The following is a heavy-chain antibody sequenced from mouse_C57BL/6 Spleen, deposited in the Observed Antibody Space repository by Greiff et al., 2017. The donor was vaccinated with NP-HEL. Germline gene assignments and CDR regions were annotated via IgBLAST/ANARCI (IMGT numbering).Heavy chain of an antibody. V-gene: IGHV14-2*01. D-gene: IGHD1-1*01. CDR1: GFNIKDYY. CDR2: IDPEDGET. J-gene: IGHJ1*03. CDR3: ARTTVVAAGYFDV. Sequence: DVKLQESGAELVKPGASVKLSCTASGFNIKDYYMHWVKQRTEQGLEWIGRIDPEDGETKYAPKFQGKATITADTSSNTAYLQLSSLPSGDTAVYYGARTTVVAAGYFDVWGTGTTGTVSS.